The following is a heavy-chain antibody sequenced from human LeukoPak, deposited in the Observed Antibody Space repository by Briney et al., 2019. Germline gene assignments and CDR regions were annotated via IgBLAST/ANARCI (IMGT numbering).Heavy chain of an antibody. D-gene: IGHD6-19*01. Sequence: PGGSLRLSCTASGFTFGDYAMSWVRQAPGKGLEWVGFIRSKAYGGTTEYAASVKGRFTISRDDSKSIAYLQMNSLKTEDTAVYYCTRGWVSVQWLGGEYYFDYWGQGTLVTVSS. CDR1: GFTFGDYA. CDR2: IRSKAYGGTT. J-gene: IGHJ4*02. CDR3: TRGWVSVQWLGGEYYFDY. V-gene: IGHV3-49*04.